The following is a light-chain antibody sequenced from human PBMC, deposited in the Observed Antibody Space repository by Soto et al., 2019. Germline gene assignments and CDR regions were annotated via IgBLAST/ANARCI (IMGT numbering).Light chain of an antibody. CDR3: YSYTSSSTVV. CDR1: SSDVGGYKY. CDR2: EVS. J-gene: IGLJ2*01. V-gene: IGLV2-14*01. Sequence: QSALTQPASVSGSPGQSITISCTGTSSDVGGYKYVSWYHQYPGKAPKLMIYEVSNRPSGVSDRFSGSKSGNTASLTISGLLAEDEGDYYCYSYTSSSTVVFGGGTKLTVL.